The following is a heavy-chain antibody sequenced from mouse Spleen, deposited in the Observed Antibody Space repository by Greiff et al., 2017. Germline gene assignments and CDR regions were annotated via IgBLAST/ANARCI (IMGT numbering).Heavy chain of an antibody. CDR2: IYPRSGNT. J-gene: IGHJ4*01. CDR3: ARDYGSSPCAMDY. V-gene: IGHV1-81*01. Sequence: VQLQQSGAELARPGASVKLSCKASGYTFTSYGISWVKRRTGRGLEWIGEIYPRSGNTYYNEKFKGKATLTADKSSGTAYMELRSLTSEDSAVYFCARDYGSSPCAMDYWGQGTSVTVSS. CDR1: GYTFTSYG. D-gene: IGHD1-1*01.